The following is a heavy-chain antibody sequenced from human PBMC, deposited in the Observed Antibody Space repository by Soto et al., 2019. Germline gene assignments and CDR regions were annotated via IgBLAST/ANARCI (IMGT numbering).Heavy chain of an antibody. J-gene: IGHJ5*02. D-gene: IGHD2-2*01. Sequence: ASVKVSCKVSGYTLSEVSIHWVRQTPGKGLEWMGGFDPENDETSYAQKFQGRVTLTEDTSTDTAYLELSSLRSEDTAICYCAIAAYCSGATCYSGYNWFDPRGQGTQVTVSS. CDR2: FDPENDET. CDR3: AIAAYCSGATCYSGYNWFDP. V-gene: IGHV1-24*01. CDR1: GYTLSEVS.